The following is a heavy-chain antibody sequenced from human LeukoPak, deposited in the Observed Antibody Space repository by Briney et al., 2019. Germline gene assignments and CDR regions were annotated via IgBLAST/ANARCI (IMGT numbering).Heavy chain of an antibody. CDR3: ARGQIVGATTEDY. J-gene: IGHJ4*02. CDR1: GGTFSSYA. V-gene: IGHV1-69*04. D-gene: IGHD1-26*01. Sequence: SVKVSCKASGGTFSSYAISWVRQAPGQGLEWTGRIIPILGIANYAQKFQGRVTITADKSTSTAYMELSSLRSEDTAVYYCARGQIVGATTEDYWGQGTLVTVSS. CDR2: IIPILGIA.